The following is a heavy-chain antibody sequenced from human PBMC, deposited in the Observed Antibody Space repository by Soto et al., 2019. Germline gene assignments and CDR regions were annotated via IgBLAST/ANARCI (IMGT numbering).Heavy chain of an antibody. CDR1: GGSISSGGYY. CDR3: ARDPSNNYGMYV. D-gene: IGHD4-4*01. V-gene: IGHV4-31*03. CDR2: IYYSGST. J-gene: IGHJ6*02. Sequence: SETLSLTCTVSGGSISSGGYYWSWIRQHPGKGLEWIGYIYYSGSTYYNPSLKSRVTISVDTSKNQFSLKLSSVTAADTAVYYCARDPSNNYGMYVWGQGTTVTVSS.